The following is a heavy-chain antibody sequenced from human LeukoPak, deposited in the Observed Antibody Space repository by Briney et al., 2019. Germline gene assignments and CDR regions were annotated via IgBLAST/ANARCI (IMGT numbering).Heavy chain of an antibody. CDR1: GFTFSDYS. Sequence: GGSLRLSCAASGFTFSDYSMNWVRQAPGKGLEWVSSISSSSSYIYYADSVKGRFTISRDNAKNSLYLQMNSLRDDDTAVYYCARDPQHTWFDPWGQGTQVTVSS. V-gene: IGHV3-21*01. CDR2: ISSSSSYI. J-gene: IGHJ5*02. CDR3: ARDPQHTWFDP.